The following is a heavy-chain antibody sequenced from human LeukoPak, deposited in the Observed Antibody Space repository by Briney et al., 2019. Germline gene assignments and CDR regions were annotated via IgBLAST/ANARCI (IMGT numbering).Heavy chain of an antibody. D-gene: IGHD2/OR15-2a*01. J-gene: IGHJ6*03. V-gene: IGHV4-59*01. CDR3: ARWYCSSTTCYHMDV. Sequence: PSETLSLTCTVSGDSISSYYWSWLRQPPGKGLEDLGHIYYSGNTDYNPSLKSRVTISVDTSKNQFSLNLSSVTAADTAVYYCARWYCSSTTCYHMDVWGKGTTVTVSS. CDR1: GDSISSYY. CDR2: IYYSGNT.